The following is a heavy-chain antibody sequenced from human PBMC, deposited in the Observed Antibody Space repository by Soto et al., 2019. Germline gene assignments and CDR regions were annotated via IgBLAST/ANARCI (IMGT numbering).Heavy chain of an antibody. CDR1: GFTFTRYS. CDR2: ISSTTNYI. Sequence: VGSLRLSCAASGFTFTRYSMNWVRQAPGKGLEWVSSISSTTNYIYYGDSMKGRFTISRDNAKNSLYLEMNSLRAEDTAVYYCARESEDLTSNFAYPGQGTLVTVSS. CDR3: ARESEDLTSNFAY. J-gene: IGHJ4*02. V-gene: IGHV3-21*06.